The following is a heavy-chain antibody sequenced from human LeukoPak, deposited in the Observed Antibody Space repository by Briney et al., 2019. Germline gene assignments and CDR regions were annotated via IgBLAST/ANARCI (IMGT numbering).Heavy chain of an antibody. CDR2: INSDGSST. J-gene: IGHJ4*02. CDR1: GFTFSSYW. D-gene: IGHD3-10*01. CDR3: ARGEIGYYGSGPGGY. V-gene: IGHV3-74*01. Sequence: GGSLRLSCAASGFTFSSYWMHWVRQAPGKGLVWVSRINSDGSSTSYADSVKGRFTISRDNAKNTLYLQMNSLRAEDTAVYYCARGEIGYYGSGPGGYWGQGTLVTVSS.